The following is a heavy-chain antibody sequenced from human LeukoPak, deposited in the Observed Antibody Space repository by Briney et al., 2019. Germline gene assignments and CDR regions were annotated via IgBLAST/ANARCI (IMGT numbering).Heavy chain of an antibody. V-gene: IGHV3-64D*09. CDR1: GFIFSSVE. J-gene: IGHJ2*01. D-gene: IGHD3-10*01. CDR3: VKLAAPGAIWYFDL. CDR2: ISSNGGST. Sequence: GGSLRLSCAASGFIFSSVEMNWVRQAPGKGLKDVSAISSNGGSTYYADSVKGRFTISRDNSKNTLYLQMSSLRTEDTAMYFCVKLAAPGAIWYFDLWGRGTLVTVSS.